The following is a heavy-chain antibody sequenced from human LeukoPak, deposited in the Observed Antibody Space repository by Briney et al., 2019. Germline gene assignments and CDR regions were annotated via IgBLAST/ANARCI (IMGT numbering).Heavy chain of an antibody. CDR2: IYTSGST. CDR1: GGSISSYY. D-gene: IGHD6-19*01. CDR3: ARALSSGWYRGSFDY. V-gene: IGHV4-4*07. Sequence: SETLSLTCTVSGGSISSYYWSWIRQPAGKGLEWIGRIYTSGSTNYNPSLKSRVTMPVDTSKNQFSLKLSSVTAADTAVYYCARALSSGWYRGSFDYWGQGTLVTVSS. J-gene: IGHJ4*02.